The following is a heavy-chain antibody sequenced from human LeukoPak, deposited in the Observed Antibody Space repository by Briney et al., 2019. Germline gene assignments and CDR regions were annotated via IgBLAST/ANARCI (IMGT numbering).Heavy chain of an antibody. Sequence: PGGSLRLSCAASGFSFNYYWMHWVRQAPGKGLLWVSRVSTDGRSGAYADSVKGRFAISRDNAKNTLYLQMNSLRAEDTAIYYCARQYSYDSSGYYPWDYRGQGTLVTVSS. D-gene: IGHD3-22*01. CDR2: VSTDGRSG. V-gene: IGHV3-74*01. J-gene: IGHJ4*02. CDR1: GFSFNYYW. CDR3: ARQYSYDSSGYYPWDY.